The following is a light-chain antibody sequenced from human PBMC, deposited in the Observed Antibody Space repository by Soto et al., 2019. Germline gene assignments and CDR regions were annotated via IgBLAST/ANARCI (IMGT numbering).Light chain of an antibody. CDR1: SSDVGGYNY. Sequence: QSVLTQPVSVSASLGQSITISCTGTSSDVGGYNYVSWYQQRPGKAPKLIIFEVSHRPSGVSNRFSGTKSGNTASLTISGLQAEDETDYYCTSYTSSATHVFGTGTKVTV. V-gene: IGLV2-14*01. CDR2: EVS. CDR3: TSYTSSATHV. J-gene: IGLJ1*01.